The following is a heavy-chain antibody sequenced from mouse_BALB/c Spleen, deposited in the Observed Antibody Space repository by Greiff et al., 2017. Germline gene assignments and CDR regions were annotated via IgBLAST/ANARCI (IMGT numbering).Heavy chain of an antibody. CDR3: ARRGGNYVAWFAY. D-gene: IGHD2-1*01. Sequence: VQLQQSGAELMKPGASVKISCKATGYTFSSYWIEWVKQRPGHGLEWIGEILPGSGSTNYNEKFKGKATFTADTSSNTAYMQLSSLTSEDSAVYYCARRGGNYVAWFAYWGQGTLVTVSA. CDR1: GYTFSSYW. J-gene: IGHJ3*01. CDR2: ILPGSGST. V-gene: IGHV1-9*01.